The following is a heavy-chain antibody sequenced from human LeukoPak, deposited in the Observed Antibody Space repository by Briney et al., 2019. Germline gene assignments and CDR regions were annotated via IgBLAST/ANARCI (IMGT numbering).Heavy chain of an antibody. CDR2: ISGSGGST. CDR3: AKAHCSSTSCYGRWFDP. CDR1: GFTFSSYA. Sequence: GSLRLSCAASGFTFSSYAMSWVRQAPGKGLEWVSAISGSGGSTYYADSVKGRFTISRDNSKNTLYLQMNSLRAEDTAVSYCAKAHCSSTSCYGRWFDPWGQGTLVTVSS. V-gene: IGHV3-23*01. J-gene: IGHJ5*02. D-gene: IGHD2-2*01.